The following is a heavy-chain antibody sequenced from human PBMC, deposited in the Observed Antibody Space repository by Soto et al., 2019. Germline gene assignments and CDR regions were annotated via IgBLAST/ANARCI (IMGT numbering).Heavy chain of an antibody. J-gene: IGHJ3*02. Sequence: EVQLLESGGGLVKPGGSLRLSCAASGFTFSSYAMSWVRQAPGKGLEWVSAISGSGGSTDYAESVKGRFTISRDNSKNTVYLQMNTLRAENTAVYYCAKDPEAIPREAFAIWGQGTLVTVSS. CDR1: GFTFSSYA. CDR3: AKDPEAIPREAFAI. CDR2: ISGSGGST. D-gene: IGHD1-26*01. V-gene: IGHV3-23*01.